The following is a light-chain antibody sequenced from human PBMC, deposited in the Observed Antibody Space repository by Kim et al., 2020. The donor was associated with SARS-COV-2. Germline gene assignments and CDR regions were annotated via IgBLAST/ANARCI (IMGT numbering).Light chain of an antibody. V-gene: IGKV1-39*01. Sequence: DIQMTQSPSSLSASVGDRVTITCRASQSINRYMTWYQHRSGEAPKLLIYAASTLQSGVPSRFSGSTSGADFTLTISSLQPEDIATYYCQQDYIFGPGTKVDIK. J-gene: IGKJ3*01. CDR2: AAS. CDR1: QSINRY. CDR3: QQDYI.